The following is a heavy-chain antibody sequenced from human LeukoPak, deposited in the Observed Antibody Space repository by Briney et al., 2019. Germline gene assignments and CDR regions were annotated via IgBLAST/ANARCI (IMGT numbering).Heavy chain of an antibody. D-gene: IGHD2-21*01. CDR3: AKDRVSGYCGGDCFYFDY. CDR1: GFTFSSYG. CDR2: IRYDGSNQ. V-gene: IGHV3-30*02. Sequence: GGSLRLSCAASGFTFSSYGMHWVRQAPGKGLQWVAFIRYDGSNQYYADSLKGRFTISRDNSKNTLYLQMNSLRPEDTAVYYCAKDRVSGYCGGDCFYFDYWGQGTLVTVSS. J-gene: IGHJ4*02.